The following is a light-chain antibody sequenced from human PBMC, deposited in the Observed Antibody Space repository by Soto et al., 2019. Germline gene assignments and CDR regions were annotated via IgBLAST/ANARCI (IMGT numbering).Light chain of an antibody. CDR3: LQYNGYYRT. V-gene: IGKV1-5*01. CDR2: DAS. J-gene: IGKJ1*01. CDR1: ETISHF. Sequence: DIQMTQSPSLLSASVGDRVTITCRASETISHFLNWYQQKPGKAPKLLIYDASTLESGVPSRFSGSGSGTTFTLTISSLQSDDFATYYCLQYNGYYRTFGQGTKVDIK.